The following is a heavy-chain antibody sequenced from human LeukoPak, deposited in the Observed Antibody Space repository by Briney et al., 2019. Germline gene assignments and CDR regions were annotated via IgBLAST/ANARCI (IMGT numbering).Heavy chain of an antibody. D-gene: IGHD3-16*02. Sequence: SETLSLTCAVSGGSISSSNWWSWVRQPPGKGLEWIGEIYHSGSTNYNPSLKSRVTISVDKSKNQFSLKLSSVTAADTALYYCARDYGGFSRLGELSQAFDIWGQGTMVTVSS. CDR1: GGSISSSNW. CDR2: IYHSGST. J-gene: IGHJ3*02. V-gene: IGHV4-4*02. CDR3: ARDYGGFSRLGELSQAFDI.